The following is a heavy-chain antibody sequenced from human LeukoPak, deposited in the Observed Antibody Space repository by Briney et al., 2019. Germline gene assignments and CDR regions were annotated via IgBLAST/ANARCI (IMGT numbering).Heavy chain of an antibody. D-gene: IGHD2-15*01. J-gene: IGHJ4*02. V-gene: IGHV3-30-3*01. CDR2: ISYDVGVK. CDR1: GGSISSGD. CDR3: VKDYCRDGNCPLPFFDS. Sequence: LSLTCTVSGGSISSGDYYWSWIRQPPGKGLEWVAVISYDVGVKYHADSVKGRFILSRDNSKNTVYLQMSSLRAEDTATYYCVKDYCRDGNCPLPFFDSWGQGILVTVSS.